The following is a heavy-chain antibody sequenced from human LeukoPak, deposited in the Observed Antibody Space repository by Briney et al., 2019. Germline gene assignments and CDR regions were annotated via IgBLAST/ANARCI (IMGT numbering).Heavy chain of an antibody. CDR3: ATLYSEVDY. Sequence: GASVKVSCKASGYTFTSYGISWVRQAPGQGLEWMGWISAYNGNTNYAQKFQGRVTMTRNTSISTAYMELSSLRSEDTAVYYCATLYSEVDYWGQGTLVTVSS. CDR1: GYTFTSYG. J-gene: IGHJ4*02. CDR2: ISAYNGNT. D-gene: IGHD5-18*01. V-gene: IGHV1-18*01.